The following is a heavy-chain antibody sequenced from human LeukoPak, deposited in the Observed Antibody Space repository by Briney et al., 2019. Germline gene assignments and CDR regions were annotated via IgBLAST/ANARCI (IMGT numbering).Heavy chain of an antibody. CDR1: GYSFTSYW. CDR2: SYPGDSDT. Sequence: GESLKISCRGSGYSFTSYWIGWVRQMPGKGLEWMGISYPGDSDTRYSPSFQGQVTISADKSISTAYLQWSSLKASDTAMYYCARLGNDFWSGYYPPDKKSYYYMDVWGKGTTVTVSS. CDR3: ARLGNDFWSGYYPPDKKSYYYMDV. J-gene: IGHJ6*03. D-gene: IGHD3-3*01. V-gene: IGHV5-51*01.